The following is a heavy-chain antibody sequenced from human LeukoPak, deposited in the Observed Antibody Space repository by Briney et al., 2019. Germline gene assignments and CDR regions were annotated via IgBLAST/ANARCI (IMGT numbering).Heavy chain of an antibody. J-gene: IGHJ6*03. CDR1: GFTFSSYG. CDR3: AKSVIPNNYQGTYYMDV. V-gene: IGHV3-30*02. CDR2: IRRDETRI. Sequence: HPGGSLRLSCAASGFTFSSYGMHWVRQAPGEGLEWVAFIRRDETRIFYGDSVKGRFTISRDNSKNMVYLQLNSLSAEDTALYYCAKSVIPNNYQGTYYMDVWGKGTTVTVFS. D-gene: IGHD2-2*01.